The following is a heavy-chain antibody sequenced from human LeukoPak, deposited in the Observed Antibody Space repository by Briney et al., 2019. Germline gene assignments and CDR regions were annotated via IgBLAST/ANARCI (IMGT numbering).Heavy chain of an antibody. CDR2: IKPDGGEK. J-gene: IGHJ3*02. Sequence: PGGSPRLSCAASGVTFSSYWMSWVRQAPGKGLEWVSNIKPDGGEKNYVDSMKGRFTISRDNATKSLYLHMNSLRAEDTAVYYCARVYYYGTESSFIDAFDIWGQGTMVTVSS. CDR1: GVTFSSYW. V-gene: IGHV3-7*04. D-gene: IGHD3-10*01. CDR3: ARVYYYGTESSFIDAFDI.